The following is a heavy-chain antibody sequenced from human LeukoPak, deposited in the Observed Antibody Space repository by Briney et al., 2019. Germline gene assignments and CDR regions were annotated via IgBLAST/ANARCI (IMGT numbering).Heavy chain of an antibody. CDR3: AKVLLARAYYYGMDV. V-gene: IGHV3-23*01. CDR2: ISGSAHKI. CDR1: GITFSNYA. Sequence: GGSLRLSCVASGITFSNYAVSWVRQAPEKGLDWVSVISGSAHKIRYADSVKGRFTISRDNSENIVYLQMNNLRAEDTAVYYCAKVLLARAYYYGMDVWGQGTTVTVSS. D-gene: IGHD2-15*01. J-gene: IGHJ6*02.